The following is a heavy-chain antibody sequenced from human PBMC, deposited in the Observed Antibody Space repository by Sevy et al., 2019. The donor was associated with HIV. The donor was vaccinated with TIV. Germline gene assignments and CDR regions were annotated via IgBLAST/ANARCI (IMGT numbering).Heavy chain of an antibody. CDR3: AITKDYYDNSGYPFDY. Sequence: ASVKVSCKVSGYTLTKLSMHWVRQAPGKGLEWMGTFDPEDGETIYAQKFQGRVTMTKETSIVTAYMELSSLRSEDTAVFYCAITKDYYDNSGYPFDYWGQGTLVTVSS. D-gene: IGHD3-22*01. J-gene: IGHJ4*02. CDR1: GYTLTKLS. CDR2: FDPEDGET. V-gene: IGHV1-24*01.